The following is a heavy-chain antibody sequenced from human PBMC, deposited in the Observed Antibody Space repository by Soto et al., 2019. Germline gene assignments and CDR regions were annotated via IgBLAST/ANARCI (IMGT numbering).Heavy chain of an antibody. V-gene: IGHV2-5*01. D-gene: IGHD5-18*01. CDR3: AHRHQLGGFDI. CDR2: INWNDDK. Sequence: GSGPTLVNPTQTLTLTCTFSGFSLNTRAVGVGWIRQPPGKALEWLALINWNDDKRYSPSLKDRLTISKDTSENHVVLTMTNIDPVDTATYYCAHRHQLGGFDIWGQGTAVTVSS. J-gene: IGHJ3*02. CDR1: GFSLNTRAVG.